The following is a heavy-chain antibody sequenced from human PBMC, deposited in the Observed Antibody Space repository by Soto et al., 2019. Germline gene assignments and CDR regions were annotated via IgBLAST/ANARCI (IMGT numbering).Heavy chain of an antibody. CDR3: ARGGGYDSFDY. CDR1: GASISDGGFS. Sequence: PSEALSLTCTVSGASISDGGFSWVWIRQSPGKGLEWIGYISHLENTYFHPSFKSRLTMSIDRTRNQFSLKLSSVTAADMAVYYCARGGGYDSFDYWGQGVLVTVSS. J-gene: IGHJ4*02. CDR2: ISHLENT. D-gene: IGHD5-12*01. V-gene: IGHV4-30-2*06.